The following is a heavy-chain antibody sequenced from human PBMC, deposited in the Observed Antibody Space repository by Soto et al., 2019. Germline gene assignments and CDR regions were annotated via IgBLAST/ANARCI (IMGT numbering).Heavy chain of an antibody. D-gene: IGHD3-10*01. Sequence: QVQLVQSGAEVKKPGSSVKVSCKASGGTFNSYTIIWVRQAPGQGLEWMGRIIPVLTMTNYAQKFQGRVTITADTPTSTASMELSSLRSDDTAVYYCARAGSGRGWRKSSRGMDVWGQGTTVTVAS. V-gene: IGHV1-69*02. CDR1: GGTFNSYT. J-gene: IGHJ6*02. CDR3: ARAGSGRGWRKSSRGMDV. CDR2: IIPVLTMT.